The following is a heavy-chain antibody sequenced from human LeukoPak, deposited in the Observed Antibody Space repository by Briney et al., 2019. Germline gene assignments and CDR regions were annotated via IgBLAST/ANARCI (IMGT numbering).Heavy chain of an antibody. D-gene: IGHD6-13*01. CDR1: GGSLTNYN. V-gene: IGHV4-59*08. CDR2: IYYSGST. Sequence: SETLSLTCTVSGGSLTNYNWSWIRQPPGKGLEWIGYIYYSGSTNYNPSLKSRVTISVHMSKNQFSLKLSSVTAADTAVYYCARGSSSWYWNDYWGQGTLVTVSS. J-gene: IGHJ4*02. CDR3: ARGSSSWYWNDY.